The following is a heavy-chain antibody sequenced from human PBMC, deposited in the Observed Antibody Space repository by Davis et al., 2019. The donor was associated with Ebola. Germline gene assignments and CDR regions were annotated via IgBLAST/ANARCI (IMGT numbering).Heavy chain of an antibody. D-gene: IGHD6-19*01. J-gene: IGHJ4*02. CDR3: AKGGTVAGLNYFDY. V-gene: IGHV3-23*01. Sequence: GESLKISCAASGFTVSSNYMSWVRQAPGKGLEWVSAISGSGGSTYYADSVKGRFTISRDNSKNTLYLQMNSLRAEDTAVYYCAKGGTVAGLNYFDYWGQGTLVTVSS. CDR1: GFTVSSNY. CDR2: ISGSGGST.